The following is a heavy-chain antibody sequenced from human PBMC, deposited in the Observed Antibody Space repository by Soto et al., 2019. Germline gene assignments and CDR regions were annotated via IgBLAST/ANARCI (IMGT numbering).Heavy chain of an antibody. CDR1: GDSISNLDYF. CDR2: IYKSATT. Sequence: PSETLSLTCSVSGDSISNLDYFWAWIRQPPGQALEYIGYIYKSATTSYNPSFGSRVAISVETSKSQFSLNVTSVTAADTAVYFCARGRYCLTGRCFPNWFDSWGQGALVTVSS. CDR3: ARGRYCLTGRCFPNWFDS. D-gene: IGHD7-27*01. V-gene: IGHV4-30-4*01. J-gene: IGHJ5*01.